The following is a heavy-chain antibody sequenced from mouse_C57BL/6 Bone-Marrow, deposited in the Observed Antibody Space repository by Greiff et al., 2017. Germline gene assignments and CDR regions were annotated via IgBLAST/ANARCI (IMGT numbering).Heavy chain of an antibody. CDR2: ISDGGSYT. J-gene: IGHJ4*01. CDR3: ARYQAPPAMAY. D-gene: IGHD3-2*02. CDR1: GFTFSSYA. V-gene: IGHV5-4*03. Sequence: EVMLVESGGGLVKPGGSLKLSCAASGFTFSSYAMSWVRQTPEKRLEWVATISDGGSYTYYPDNVKGRFPISRDNAKNDLYLQRSHLKSEDTAMYYCARYQAPPAMAYWGQGTLVTVSA.